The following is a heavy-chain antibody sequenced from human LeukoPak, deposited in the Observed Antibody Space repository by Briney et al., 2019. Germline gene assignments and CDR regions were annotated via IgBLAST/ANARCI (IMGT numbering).Heavy chain of an antibody. CDR2: INHSGST. CDR1: GGSFSGYY. V-gene: IGHV4-34*01. Sequence: SETLSLTCAVYGGSFSGYYWSWIRQPPGKGLEWIGEINHSGSTNYNPSLKSRVTISVDTSKNQFSLKLSSVTAADTAVYYCATAWDFWSGYSLDSWGQGTLVTVSS. CDR3: ATAWDFWSGYSLDS. D-gene: IGHD3-3*01. J-gene: IGHJ4*02.